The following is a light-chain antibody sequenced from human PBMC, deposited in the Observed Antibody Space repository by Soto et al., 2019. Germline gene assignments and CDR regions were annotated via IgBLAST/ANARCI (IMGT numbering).Light chain of an antibody. CDR1: SSDVGGYKY. CDR3: SSYTSSSTLVV. Sequence: QSALTQPASVTGSPGQSITTPCTGTSSDVGGYKYVSWYQQFPGKAPKLMIYDVTNRPSGVSNRFSGSKSGNTASLTISGLQAEDEADYYCSSYTSSSTLVVFGGGTKLTVL. V-gene: IGLV2-14*01. J-gene: IGLJ2*01. CDR2: DVT.